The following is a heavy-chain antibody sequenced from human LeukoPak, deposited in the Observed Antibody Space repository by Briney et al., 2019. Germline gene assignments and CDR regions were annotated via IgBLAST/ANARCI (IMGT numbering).Heavy chain of an antibody. Sequence: GGSLRLSCAASGFTFSTYWMHWVRQAPGKGLVWVSRINGDGSDIIYADSVRGRFTISRDNAKNTLYLQMNSLRVEGTAVYYCTNYPQFDYWGQGTLVTVSS. V-gene: IGHV3-74*01. J-gene: IGHJ4*02. CDR2: INGDGSDI. CDR1: GFTFSTYW. D-gene: IGHD5-24*01. CDR3: TNYPQFDY.